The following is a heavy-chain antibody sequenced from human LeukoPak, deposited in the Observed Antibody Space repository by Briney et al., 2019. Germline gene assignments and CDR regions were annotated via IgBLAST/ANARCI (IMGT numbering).Heavy chain of an antibody. CDR3: ARGVSSWYFDY. Sequence: GGSLGLSCAASGFTFSSYWMHWVRQAPGKGLVWVSRINSDGSSTSYADSVKGRFTISRDNAKNTLYLQMNSLRAEDTAVYYCARGVSSWYFDYWGQGTLVTVSS. CDR2: INSDGSST. CDR1: GFTFSSYW. D-gene: IGHD6-13*01. V-gene: IGHV3-74*01. J-gene: IGHJ4*02.